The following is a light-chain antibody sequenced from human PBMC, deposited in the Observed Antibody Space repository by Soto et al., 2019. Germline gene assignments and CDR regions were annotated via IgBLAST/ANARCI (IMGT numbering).Light chain of an antibody. CDR1: SSDVGGYNY. CDR2: DVS. V-gene: IGLV2-14*01. Sequence: QSVLTQPASVSGSPGQSITISCTGTSSDVGGYNYVCWYQQHPGKAPKLVISDVSNRPSGVSDRFSGSKSGNTASLSISGLQAEDEDDYYCSSHKSSSSYVFGTGTRSPS. CDR3: SSHKSSSSYV. J-gene: IGLJ1*01.